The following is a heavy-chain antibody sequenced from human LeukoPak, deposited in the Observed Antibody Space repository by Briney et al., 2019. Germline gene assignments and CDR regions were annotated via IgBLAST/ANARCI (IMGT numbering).Heavy chain of an antibody. V-gene: IGHV3-23*01. CDR2: ISGSGGST. D-gene: IGHD3-3*01. J-gene: IGHJ6*02. CDR1: GFTFSSYA. Sequence: PGGSLRLSCAASGFTFSSYAMSWVRQAPGKGLEWVSAISGSGGSTYYADSVKGRFTISRDNSKNTLYLQMNSLRAEDTAVYYCARDGASLRFLEWLPSYYYYGMDVWGQGTTVTVSS. CDR3: ARDGASLRFLEWLPSYYYYGMDV.